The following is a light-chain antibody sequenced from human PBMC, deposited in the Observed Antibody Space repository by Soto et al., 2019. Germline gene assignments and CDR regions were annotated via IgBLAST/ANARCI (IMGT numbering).Light chain of an antibody. CDR1: SSDVGGSNY. CDR2: DVN. V-gene: IGLV2-14*03. Sequence: QSALTQPASVSGSPGQSITVSCTGTSSDVGGSNYVSWYQQHPGKAPRLIIFDVNNRPSGVSRRFSGSKSGNTASLTISGLQAEDEAHYFCTSYRRGPLYVFGTGTKVTVL. J-gene: IGLJ1*01. CDR3: TSYRRGPLYV.